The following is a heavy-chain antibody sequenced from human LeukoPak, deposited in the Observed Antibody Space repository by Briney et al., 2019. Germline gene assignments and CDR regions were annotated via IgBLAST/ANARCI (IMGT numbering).Heavy chain of an antibody. CDR2: IYSGGST. D-gene: IGHD3-16*01. Sequence: GGSLRLSYAASGFIFSSYAMSWVRQAPGKGLEGVSVIYSGGSTYYADSVKGRFTISRHNSKNTLYLQMNSLRAEDTAVYYCARGAGGFYGMDVWGQGTTVTVSS. CDR3: ARGAGGFYGMDV. V-gene: IGHV3-53*04. CDR1: GFIFSSYA. J-gene: IGHJ6*02.